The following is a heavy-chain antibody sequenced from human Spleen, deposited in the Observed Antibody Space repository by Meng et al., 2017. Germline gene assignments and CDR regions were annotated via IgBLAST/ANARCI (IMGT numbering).Heavy chain of an antibody. J-gene: IGHJ4*02. Sequence: ASVKVSCKASGYTFTSCAIAWFRQAPGQGLEWLGWISGYNGDTYYAQNFQDRVTMTTDTSTNIASMEVRSLISDDTAVYYCARSPRLGEVGPPGYWGQGTLVTVSS. D-gene: IGHD3-16*01. CDR3: ARSPRLGEVGPPGY. CDR2: ISGYNGDT. V-gene: IGHV1-18*01. CDR1: GYTFTSCA.